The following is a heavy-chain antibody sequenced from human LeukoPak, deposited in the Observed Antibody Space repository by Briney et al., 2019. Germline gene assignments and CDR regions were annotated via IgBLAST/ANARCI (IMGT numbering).Heavy chain of an antibody. D-gene: IGHD5-18*01. J-gene: IGHJ4*02. CDR1: GVSVSSGSYY. CDR2: IYHSGST. CDR3: ARVNTAMVNGFDY. V-gene: IGHV4-39*01. Sequence: PSETLSLTCTVSGVSVSSGSYYWSWIRQPPGKGLEWTGEIYHSGSTNYNPSLESRVTVSVDKSKNQFSLKLSSVTAADTAVYYCARVNTAMVNGFDYWGQGTLVTVSS.